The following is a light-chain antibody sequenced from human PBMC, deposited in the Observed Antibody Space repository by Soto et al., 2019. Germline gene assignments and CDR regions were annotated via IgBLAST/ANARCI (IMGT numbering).Light chain of an antibody. J-gene: IGKJ3*01. CDR2: AAS. CDR3: QQSYSTLFT. Sequence: DIQMTQSPSSLSASVGDRVTITCRASQSISSYLNWYQQKPGKAPKLLIYAASSLQSGVPSRFSGSGSETDFTLTISSLQPEDFATYYCQQSYSTLFTFGPGTKVDI. V-gene: IGKV1-39*01. CDR1: QSISSY.